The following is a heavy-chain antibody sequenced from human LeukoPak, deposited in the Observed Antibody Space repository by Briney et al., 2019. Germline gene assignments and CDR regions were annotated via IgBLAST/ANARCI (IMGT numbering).Heavy chain of an antibody. CDR3: TRIGLFDWDFDY. CDR1: GFTFSDHY. Sequence: PGGSLRLSCAASGFTFSDHYMDWVRQAPGKGLEWVGRTRNKANSYTTEYAASVKGRFTISRDDSKSIAYLQMNSLKTEDTAVYYCTRIGLFDWDFDYWGQGTLVTVSS. D-gene: IGHD3-9*01. CDR2: TRNKANSYTT. J-gene: IGHJ4*02. V-gene: IGHV3-72*01.